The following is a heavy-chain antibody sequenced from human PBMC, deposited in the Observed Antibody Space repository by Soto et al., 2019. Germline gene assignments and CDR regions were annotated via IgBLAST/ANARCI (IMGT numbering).Heavy chain of an antibody. V-gene: IGHV3-7*01. CDR1: GFTFRRYW. Sequence: PGGSLRLSCAASGFTFRRYWMSWVRQAPGKGLEGVASIKEDGSEKNYVDSVKGRFTISRDIAKNSLYLQMSSLRDEDTALYYCARSFRRGRYWGQGTLVTVSS. CDR3: ARSFRRGRY. CDR2: IKEDGSEK. J-gene: IGHJ4*02. D-gene: IGHD3-10*01.